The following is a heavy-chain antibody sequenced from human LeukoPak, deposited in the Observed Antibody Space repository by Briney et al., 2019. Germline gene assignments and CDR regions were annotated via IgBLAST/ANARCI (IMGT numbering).Heavy chain of an antibody. V-gene: IGHV6-1*01. CDR1: GDSVSSKSTA. Sequence: SQTLSLTCAISGDSVSSKSTAWNWIRQSPSRGLEWLGRTYYRSKWYNGYAVSVKSRITINPDTSKNQFSLQLNSVTPEDTAVYYCVGLAGGDIDYWGQGTLVTVSS. CDR2: TYYRSKWYN. CDR3: VGLAGGDIDY. D-gene: IGHD5-12*01. J-gene: IGHJ4*02.